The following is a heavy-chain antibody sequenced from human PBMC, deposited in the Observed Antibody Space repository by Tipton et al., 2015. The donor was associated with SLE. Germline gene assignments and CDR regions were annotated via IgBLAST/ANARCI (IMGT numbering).Heavy chain of an antibody. D-gene: IGHD3-22*01. CDR1: SGSFSGYS. Sequence: TLSLTCDVYSGSFSGYSWSWIRQPPGKGLEWIGEINHSGSTNYKPSLKSRVTISVDTSKNQFSLKLSSVTAADTAVYYCTSYYYDSSLDYWVQGTLVTVSS. CDR3: TSYYYDSSLDY. CDR2: INHSGST. J-gene: IGHJ4*02. V-gene: IGHV4-34*03.